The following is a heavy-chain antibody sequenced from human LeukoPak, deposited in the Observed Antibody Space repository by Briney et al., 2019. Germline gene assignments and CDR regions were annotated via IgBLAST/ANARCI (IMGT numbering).Heavy chain of an antibody. CDR3: ARLNVFGYYFDY. Sequence: SETLSLTCTVSGGSISSSDYHWGWLRQPPGRGLEWIGSIYFTGNTYYNPSLKSRVTISVDTSKNQFSLKLSSVSAADTAVYPCARLNVFGYYFDYCGQGTLVTVSS. CDR1: GGSISSSDYH. V-gene: IGHV4-39*01. CDR2: IYFTGNT. J-gene: IGHJ4*02. D-gene: IGHD3-10*01.